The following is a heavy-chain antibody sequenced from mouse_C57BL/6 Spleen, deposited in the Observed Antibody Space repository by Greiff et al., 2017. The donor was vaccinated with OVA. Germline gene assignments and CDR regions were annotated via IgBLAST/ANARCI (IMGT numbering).Heavy chain of an antibody. V-gene: IGHV2-5*01. CDR3: AKNGGVTTGYYAMDY. CDR1: GFSLTSYG. D-gene: IGHD2-2*01. J-gene: IGHJ4*01. Sequence: QVQLQQSGPGLVQPSQSLSITCTVSGFSLTSYGVHWVRQSPGKGLEWLGVIWRGGSTDYNAAFMSRLSITKDNSKSQVFFKMNSLQADDTAIYYCAKNGGVTTGYYAMDYWGQGTSVTVSS. CDR2: IWRGGST.